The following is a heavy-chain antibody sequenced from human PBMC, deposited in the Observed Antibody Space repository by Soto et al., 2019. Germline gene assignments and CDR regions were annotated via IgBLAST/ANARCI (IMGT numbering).Heavy chain of an antibody. CDR2: IYYSGTT. CDR1: GGSISSGGYY. J-gene: IGHJ4*02. D-gene: IGHD3-10*01. Sequence: SETLSLTCTVSGGSISSGGYYWSWIRQHPGKGLEWIGYIYYSGTTYYNVSLKSRLTISIDTSKNQFSLKLTSVTAADTAVYYCASLPYGSGIHYFDFWGLGTLVTVYS. CDR3: ASLPYGSGIHYFDF. V-gene: IGHV4-31*03.